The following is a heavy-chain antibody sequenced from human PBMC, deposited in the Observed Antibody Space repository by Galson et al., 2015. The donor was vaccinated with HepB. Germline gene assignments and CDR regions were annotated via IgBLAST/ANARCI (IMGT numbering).Heavy chain of an antibody. CDR1: GFTFSSYA. D-gene: IGHD6-13*01. V-gene: IGHV3-21*01. CDR3: ARAAEGSKGVRPASLSDY. J-gene: IGHJ4*02. Sequence: SLRLSCAASGFTFSSYAMSWVRQAPGKGLEWVSSISSSSSYIYYADSVKGRFTISRDNAKNSLYLQMNSLRAEDTAVYYCARAAEGSKGVRPASLSDYWGQGTLVTVSS. CDR2: ISSSSSYI.